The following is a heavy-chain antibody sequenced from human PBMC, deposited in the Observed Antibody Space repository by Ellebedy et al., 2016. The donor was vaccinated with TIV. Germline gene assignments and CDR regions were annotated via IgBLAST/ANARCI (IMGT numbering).Heavy chain of an antibody. Sequence: SGPTLVKPTQTLTLTCTFSGFSLSTSGVGVGWIRQPPGKALEWLALIYWDDDKRYSPSLKSRLTITKDTSKNQAVLTMTNMDPVDTATYYCAHTITMVRGVITYHYYGMDVWGQGTTVTVSS. V-gene: IGHV2-5*02. CDR2: IYWDDDK. CDR1: GFSLSTSGVG. CDR3: AHTITMVRGVITYHYYGMDV. D-gene: IGHD3-10*01. J-gene: IGHJ6*02.